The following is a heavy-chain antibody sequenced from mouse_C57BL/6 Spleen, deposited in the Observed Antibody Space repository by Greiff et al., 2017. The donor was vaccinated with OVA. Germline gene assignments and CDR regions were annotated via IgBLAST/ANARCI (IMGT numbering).Heavy chain of an antibody. Sequence: EVKLVESGGGLVQPGGSLSLSCAASGFTFTDYYMRWVRQPPGKALEWFGFIRNKANGYTTEYSAYVKGRITISRDNSQSILYLQMNALRAEDSAAYYCARSPLYGYSGEAIDYWGQGTSVTVSS. J-gene: IGHJ4*01. CDR2: IRNKANGYTT. V-gene: IGHV7-3*01. CDR3: ARSPLYGYSGEAIDY. CDR1: GFTFTDYY. D-gene: IGHD2-2*01.